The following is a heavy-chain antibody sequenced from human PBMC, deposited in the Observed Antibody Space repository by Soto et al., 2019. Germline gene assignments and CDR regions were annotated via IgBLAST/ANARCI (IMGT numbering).Heavy chain of an antibody. CDR2: INYSGST. CDR1: RGSISSSSYY. CDR3: ARQSAESYGPFGH. D-gene: IGHD5-18*01. J-gene: IGHJ4*02. Sequence: SETLSLTCTVSRGSISSSSYYWGWIRQPPGKGLEWIGSINYSGSTYNNPSLKSRVTMSVDTSKNQFSLKLRSVTAADTAVYYCARQSAESYGPFGHWGQGILVTVSS. V-gene: IGHV4-39*01.